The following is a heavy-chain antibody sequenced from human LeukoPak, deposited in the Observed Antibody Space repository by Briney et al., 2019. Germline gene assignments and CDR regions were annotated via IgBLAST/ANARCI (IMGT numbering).Heavy chain of an antibody. CDR3: ARESNYHGSGTGWFDP. V-gene: IGHV4-59*12. CDR2: MYYSGST. Sequence: SETLSLTCTVSGGSISSYYWSWIRQPPGKGLEWIGYMYYSGSTNYNPSLKSRVTISVDMSKNQVSLKLSSVTAADTAVYYCARESNYHGSGTGWFDPWGQGTLVTVSS. J-gene: IGHJ5*02. D-gene: IGHD3-10*01. CDR1: GGSISSYY.